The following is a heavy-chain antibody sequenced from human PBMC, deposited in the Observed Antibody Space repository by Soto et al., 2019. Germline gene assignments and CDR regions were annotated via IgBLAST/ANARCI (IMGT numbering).Heavy chain of an antibody. Sequence: SETLSLTCAVYGGSFSGYYWSWIRQPPGKGLEWIGEINHSGSTNYNPSLKSRVTISVDTSRNQFSLKLSSVTAADTAVYYCARGGHSSGWYWWFDPWGQGTLVTVSS. CDR3: ARGGHSSGWYWWFDP. CDR2: INHSGST. V-gene: IGHV4-34*01. CDR1: GGSFSGYY. J-gene: IGHJ5*02. D-gene: IGHD6-19*01.